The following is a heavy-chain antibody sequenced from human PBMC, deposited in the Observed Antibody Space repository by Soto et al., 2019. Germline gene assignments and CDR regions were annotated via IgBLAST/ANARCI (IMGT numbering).Heavy chain of an antibody. CDR3: ARFYCSSTSCPYDAFDI. Sequence: GASVKVSCKASGGTFSSYTISWVRQAPGQGLEWMGRIIPILGIANYAQKFQGRVTITADKSTSTAYMELSSLRSEDTAVYFCARFYCSSTSCPYDAFDIWGQGTMVTVSS. CDR2: IIPILGIA. V-gene: IGHV1-69*02. D-gene: IGHD2-2*01. J-gene: IGHJ3*02. CDR1: GGTFSSYT.